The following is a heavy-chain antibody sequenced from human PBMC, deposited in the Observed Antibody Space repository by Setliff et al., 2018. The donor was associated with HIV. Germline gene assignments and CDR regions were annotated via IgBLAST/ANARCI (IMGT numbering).Heavy chain of an antibody. CDR1: GYSMSSGYY. J-gene: IGHJ4*02. Sequence: KTSETLSLTCGVSGYSMSSGYYWGWIRQPPGKGLEWIGNVYHTGSTYYNPPLKSRVTISVDTSKNQFSLKLSSVIAADTAVYYCARHAAGPDGPFDYWGQGTLVTVSS. D-gene: IGHD2-2*01. V-gene: IGHV4-38-2*01. CDR2: VYHTGST. CDR3: ARHAAGPDGPFDY.